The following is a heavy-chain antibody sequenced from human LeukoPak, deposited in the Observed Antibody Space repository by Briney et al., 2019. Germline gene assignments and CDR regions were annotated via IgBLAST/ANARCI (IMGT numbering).Heavy chain of an antibody. CDR2: MNPNIGNT. V-gene: IGHV1-8*01. D-gene: IGHD2-21*02. Sequence: GASVKVSCKASGYTFTSYDINWVRQATGQGLEWMGWMNPNIGNTGYAQKFQGRVTMTRNTSISTAYMELSSLRSEDTAVYYCARGGAYCGGDCYPYSDYWGQGTLVTVSS. J-gene: IGHJ4*02. CDR1: GYTFTSYD. CDR3: ARGGAYCGGDCYPYSDY.